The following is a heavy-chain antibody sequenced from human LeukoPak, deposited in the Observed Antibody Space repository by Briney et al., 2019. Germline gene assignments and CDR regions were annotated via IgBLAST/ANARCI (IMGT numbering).Heavy chain of an antibody. CDR1: GFTFSKYW. Sequence: GGSLRLSCTVSGFTFSKYWMRWVGQAPGKGREGVASIDKDGSEKLYVESVKGRFTISRDNARNSVYLQMTSLGAEDTAVYYCATYTQYFGAPGTDYWGQGTLVTVSS. CDR2: IDKDGSEK. CDR3: ATYTQYFGAPGTDY. V-gene: IGHV3-7*01. J-gene: IGHJ4*02. D-gene: IGHD3-10*01.